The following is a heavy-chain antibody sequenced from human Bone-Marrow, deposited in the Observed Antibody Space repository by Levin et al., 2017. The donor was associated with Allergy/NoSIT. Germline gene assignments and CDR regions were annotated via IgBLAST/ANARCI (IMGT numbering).Heavy chain of an antibody. J-gene: IGHJ4*02. CDR3: ARRRPNYSDETGFYEYYFDS. D-gene: IGHD3-22*01. CDR1: GFSLTSPLG. CDR2: IYWDDDQ. V-gene: IGHV2-5*02. Sequence: SGPTLVKPTQTLTLTCTFSGFSLTSPLGVGWIRQPPGKALEWLAVIYWDDDQRYRPSLGNRLFITKDTARNQVVLSMTNMDHDDTATYYCARRRPNYSDETGFYEYYFDSWGQGILVTVSS.